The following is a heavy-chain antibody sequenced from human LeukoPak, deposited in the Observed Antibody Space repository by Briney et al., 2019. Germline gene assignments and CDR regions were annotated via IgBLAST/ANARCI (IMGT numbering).Heavy chain of an antibody. D-gene: IGHD2-15*01. Sequence: SETLSLTCTVSGGSISSYYWSWIRQPPGKGLEWIGYIYYSGSTNYNPSLKSRVTISVDTSKNQFSLKLSSVTAADTAVYYCARALGYCSGGSCYRYYFDYWGQGTLVTVSS. CDR3: ARALGYCSGGSCYRYYFDY. J-gene: IGHJ4*02. V-gene: IGHV4-59*01. CDR1: GGSISSYY. CDR2: IYYSGST.